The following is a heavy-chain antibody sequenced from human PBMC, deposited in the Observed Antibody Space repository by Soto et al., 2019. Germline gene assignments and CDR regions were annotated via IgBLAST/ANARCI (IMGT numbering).Heavy chain of an antibody. CDR2: INPSGGST. D-gene: IGHD1-1*01. J-gene: IGHJ6*02. CDR3: ARSRNPARDGMDV. V-gene: IGHV1-46*01. Sequence: ASMKVSCKASGYTITSYYMHWVRQAPGQGLERMGIINPSGGSTSNAQKFQGRVTMTRDTSTSTVYMELSSLRSEDTAVYYCARSRNPARDGMDVWGQGTTVTVSS. CDR1: GYTITSYY.